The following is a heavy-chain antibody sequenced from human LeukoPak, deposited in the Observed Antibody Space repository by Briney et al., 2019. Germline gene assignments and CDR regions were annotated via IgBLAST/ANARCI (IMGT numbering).Heavy chain of an antibody. CDR1: GFTFSNAW. J-gene: IGHJ6*02. Sequence: GGSLRLSCAASGFTFSNAWMSWVRQAPGKGLEWVSVIYSGGSTYYADSVKGRFTISRDNSKNTLYLQMNSLRVEDTAVYHCARDGYNYGPYGMDVWGQGTTVTVSS. D-gene: IGHD5-18*01. V-gene: IGHV3-66*01. CDR3: ARDGYNYGPYGMDV. CDR2: IYSGGST.